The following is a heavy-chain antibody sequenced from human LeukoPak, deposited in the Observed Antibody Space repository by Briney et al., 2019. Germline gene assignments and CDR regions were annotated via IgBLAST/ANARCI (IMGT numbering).Heavy chain of an antibody. V-gene: IGHV4-59*08. Sequence: PSETLSLNCTGSGGAINSYYWNWIRQPPRQGLEWIGQIYYSGSTNYNPSLKSRVTISEDTSKNQFSLNLSSVTAADTAVYYCARRQYYDSSGYWYYFDYWGQGTLVTVSS. CDR3: ARRQYYDSSGYWYYFDY. J-gene: IGHJ4*02. D-gene: IGHD3-22*01. CDR1: GGAINSYY. CDR2: IYYSGST.